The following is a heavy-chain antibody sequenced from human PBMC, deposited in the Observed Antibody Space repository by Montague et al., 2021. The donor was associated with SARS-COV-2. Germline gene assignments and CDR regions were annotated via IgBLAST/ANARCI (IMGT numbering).Heavy chain of an antibody. D-gene: IGHD3-22*01. J-gene: IGHJ3*02. CDR2: IYTSGST. V-gene: IGHV4-61*02. Sequence: TLSLTCTVSGGSISSGSYYWSWIRQPAGKGLEWIGRIYTSGSTNYNPSLKSRVTISVDTSKNQFSLNLSSVTAADTAVYYCARVPPYYYDSSGYYSGAFDIWGQGTMVTVSS. CDR1: GGSISSGSYY. CDR3: ARVPPYYYDSSGYYSGAFDI.